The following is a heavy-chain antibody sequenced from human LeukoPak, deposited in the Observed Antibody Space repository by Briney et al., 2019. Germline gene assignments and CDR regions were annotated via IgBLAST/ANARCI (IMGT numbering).Heavy chain of an antibody. V-gene: IGHV3-53*03. CDR2: IYSGGHI. D-gene: IGHD3-10*02. CDR1: GFSVSSNY. CDR3: AELGITMIGGV. Sequence: GGSLRLSCTASGFSVSSNYMSWVRQTPGKGLEWVSGIYSGGHIYYADSVKGRFTISRDNAKNSLYLQMNSLRAEDTAVYYCAELGITMIGGVWGKGTTVTISS. J-gene: IGHJ6*04.